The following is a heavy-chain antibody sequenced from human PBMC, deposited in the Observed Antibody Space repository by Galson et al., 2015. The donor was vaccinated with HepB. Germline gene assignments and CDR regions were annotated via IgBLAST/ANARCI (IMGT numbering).Heavy chain of an antibody. CDR3: ARSRLGSSFDY. CDR1: GDSVSSKNTA. Sequence: CAISGDSVSSKNTAWNWVRQSPSRGPEWLGRTSYRFKWSTDYADSLKGRIIISPDTSKNQLSLQLDSLTPEDTAIYYCARSRLGSSFDYWAQGTLVTVSS. J-gene: IGHJ4*02. V-gene: IGHV6-1*01. CDR2: TSYRFKWST. D-gene: IGHD2-2*03.